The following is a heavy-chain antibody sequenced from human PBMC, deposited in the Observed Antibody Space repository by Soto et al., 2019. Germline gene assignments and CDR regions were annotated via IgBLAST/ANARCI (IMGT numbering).Heavy chain of an antibody. J-gene: IGHJ6*02. CDR3: AREPPRGYSGYDLYYYYGMDV. CDR2: INPNSGGT. Sequence: AASVKASCKASAYTFTGYYIHWVRQAPGQGLEWMGWINPNSGGTNYAQKFQGRVTMTRDTSISTAYMELSRLRSDDTAVYYCAREPPRGYSGYDLYYYYGMDVWGQGTTVTVS. CDR1: AYTFTGYY. D-gene: IGHD5-12*01. V-gene: IGHV1-2*02.